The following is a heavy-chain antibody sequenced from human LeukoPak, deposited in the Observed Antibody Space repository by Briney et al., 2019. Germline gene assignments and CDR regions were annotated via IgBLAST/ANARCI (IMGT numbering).Heavy chain of an antibody. CDR3: AKDIRAAAGTFAFDI. V-gene: IGHV3-9*01. CDR1: GFTFDDYA. J-gene: IGHJ3*02. D-gene: IGHD6-13*01. Sequence: SLRLSCAASGFTFDDYAMHWVRQAPGKGLEWVSGISWNSGSIGYADSVKGRFTISRDNAKNSLYLQTNSLRAEDTALYYCAKDIRAAAGTFAFDIWGQGTMVTVSS. CDR2: ISWNSGSI.